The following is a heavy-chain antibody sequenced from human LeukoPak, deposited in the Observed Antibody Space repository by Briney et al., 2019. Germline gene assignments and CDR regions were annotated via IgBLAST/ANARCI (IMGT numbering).Heavy chain of an antibody. D-gene: IGHD5-24*01. CDR3: AEARDDAFDI. Sequence: SETLSLTCAVSGGSFSGYYWSWIRQPPGKGLEWIGEINHSGSTNYNPSLKSRVTISVDTSKNQFSLKLSSVTAADTAVYYCAEARDDAFDIWGQGTMVTVSS. J-gene: IGHJ3*02. V-gene: IGHV4-34*01. CDR1: GGSFSGYY. CDR2: INHSGST.